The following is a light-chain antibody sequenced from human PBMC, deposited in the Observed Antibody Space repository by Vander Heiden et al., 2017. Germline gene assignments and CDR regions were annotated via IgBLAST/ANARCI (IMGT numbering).Light chain of an antibody. CDR3: QQSYSTPFT. CDR2: AAS. V-gene: IGKV1-39*01. J-gene: IGKJ2*01. Sequence: DIQMTQSPSSLSASVGDSVTITCRASQSVSSNLNWYQQKPGKAPNLLIYAASFLQSGVASRFSGRVSGTDFALTISNLQPEDFATYFCQQSYSTPFTFGQGTKLEIK. CDR1: QSVSSN.